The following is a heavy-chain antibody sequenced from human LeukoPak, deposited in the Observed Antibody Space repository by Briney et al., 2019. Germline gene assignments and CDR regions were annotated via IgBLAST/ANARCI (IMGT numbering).Heavy chain of an antibody. CDR2: ISYDGSNK. CDR1: GFTFSSYA. CDR3: ARSPGILGTNYFDY. D-gene: IGHD1-26*01. Sequence: GSLRLSCAASGFTFSSYAMHWVHQAPGKGLEWVAVISYDGSNKNYADSVKGRFTISGDNSKNTLYLQMNSLRAEDTSVYYCARSPGILGTNYFDYWGQGTLVTVSS. V-gene: IGHV3-30*04. J-gene: IGHJ4*02.